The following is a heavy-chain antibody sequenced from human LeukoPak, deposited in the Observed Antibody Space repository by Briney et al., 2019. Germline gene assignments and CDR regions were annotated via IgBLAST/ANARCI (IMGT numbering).Heavy chain of an antibody. Sequence: GGSLRLSCAASGFTFSSYSMNWVRQAPGKGLEWVSYISSSSSTIYYADSVKGRFTISRDNAKNSLYLQMNSLRAEDTAVYYCAATAVSQEFDYWGQGTLVTVSS. J-gene: IGHJ4*02. V-gene: IGHV3-48*04. D-gene: IGHD1-26*01. CDR1: GFTFSSYS. CDR3: AATAVSQEFDY. CDR2: ISSSSSTI.